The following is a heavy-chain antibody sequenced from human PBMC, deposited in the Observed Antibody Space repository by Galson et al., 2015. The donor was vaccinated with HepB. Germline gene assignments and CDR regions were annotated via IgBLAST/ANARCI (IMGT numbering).Heavy chain of an antibody. CDR3: AGETQFRYFDWFIDY. J-gene: IGHJ4*02. D-gene: IGHD3-9*01. V-gene: IGHV3-53*01. CDR1: GFIVSTNY. Sequence: SLRLSCAASGFIVSTNYMSWVRQAPGKGLEWVSVIYSGGRTYYADSVKGRFTISRDNSKNTLYLQMNSLRAEDTAVYYCAGETQFRYFDWFIDYWGQGTLVSVSS. CDR2: IYSGGRT.